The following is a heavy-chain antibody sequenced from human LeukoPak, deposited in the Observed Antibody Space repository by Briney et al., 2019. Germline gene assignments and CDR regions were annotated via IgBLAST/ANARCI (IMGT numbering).Heavy chain of an antibody. CDR1: GFTFDDYI. J-gene: IGHJ4*02. V-gene: IGHV3-9*01. CDR2: ISWNSGNI. CDR3: GKGNGDYHHRPFDY. D-gene: IGHD4-17*01. Sequence: GRSLRLSCAASGFTFDDYIMHWVRQAPGKGLEWVSGISWNSGNIGYADSVKGRFTISRDNAKNSLYLQMNSLRAEDTAWYYCGKGNGDYHHRPFDYWGQGTLVTVPS.